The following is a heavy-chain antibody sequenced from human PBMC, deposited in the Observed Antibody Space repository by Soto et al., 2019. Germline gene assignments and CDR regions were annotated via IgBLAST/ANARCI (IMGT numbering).Heavy chain of an antibody. CDR1: GFTFSSYD. V-gene: IGHV3-23*01. J-gene: IGHJ3*02. D-gene: IGHD3-22*01. CDR2: ISGSGSST. CDR3: AKDSLAYYYDSSAFDI. Sequence: PGGSLRLSCAVSGFTFSSYDMSWVRQAPGKGLEWVSDISGSGSSTYYADSVKGRFTISRDNSKNTLYLQMNSLRAEDTAVYYCAKDSLAYYYDSSAFDIWGQGTMVTVSS.